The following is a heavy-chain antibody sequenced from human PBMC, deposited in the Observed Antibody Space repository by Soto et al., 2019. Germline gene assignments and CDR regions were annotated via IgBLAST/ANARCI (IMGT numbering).Heavy chain of an antibody. J-gene: IGHJ5*01. CDR2: IIPIFGTA. D-gene: IGHD4-17*01. CDR1: GGTFSSYA. CDR3: ARVEPTDNWFDS. Sequence: GASVKVSCKASGGTFSSYAISWVRQAPGQGLEWMGGIIPIFGTANYAQKFQGRVTITADESTSTAYMELSSLRSEDTAVYYCARVEPTDNWFDSWGQGTLVPVSS. V-gene: IGHV1-69*13.